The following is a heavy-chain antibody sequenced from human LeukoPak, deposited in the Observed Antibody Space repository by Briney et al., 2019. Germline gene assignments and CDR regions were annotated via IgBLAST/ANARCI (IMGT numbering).Heavy chain of an antibody. CDR1: GLTFSSYA. D-gene: IGHD2/OR15-2a*01. V-gene: IGHV3-23*01. Sequence: PGGSLRLSCAASGLTFSSYAMSWVRQAPGKGLEWVSAISGSGGSTYYADSVKGRFTISRDNSKNTLYLQMNSLRAEDTAVYYCANKPVSPAYGMDVWGQGTTVTVSS. CDR2: ISGSGGST. J-gene: IGHJ6*02. CDR3: ANKPVSPAYGMDV.